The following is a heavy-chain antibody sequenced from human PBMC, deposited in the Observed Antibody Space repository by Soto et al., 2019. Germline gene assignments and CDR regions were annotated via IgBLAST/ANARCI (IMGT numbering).Heavy chain of an antibody. J-gene: IGHJ6*02. CDR1: GFTFSSYA. CDR3: AKRGKPYCSGGSCYSTGTLYGMDV. Sequence: GGSKRVSCAASGFTFSSYARSWVRQAPGKGLEWVSAISGSGGSTYYADSVKGRFTISRDNSKNTLYLQMNSLRAEDTAVYYCAKRGKPYCSGGSCYSTGTLYGMDVWGQGTTVTVSS. V-gene: IGHV3-23*01. D-gene: IGHD2-15*01. CDR2: ISGSGGST.